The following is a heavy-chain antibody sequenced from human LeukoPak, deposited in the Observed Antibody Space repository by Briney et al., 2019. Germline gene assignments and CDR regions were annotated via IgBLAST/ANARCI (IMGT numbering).Heavy chain of an antibody. Sequence: GGSLRLSCAASGFTFSSYAMSWVRQAPGKGLEWVSAISGSGVSTYYADSVKGRFTISRDNSKNTLYLQMNSLRAEDTAVYYCARGGYPAYYLDYWGQGTLVNVSS. CDR3: ARGGYPAYYLDY. J-gene: IGHJ4*02. CDR2: ISGSGVST. D-gene: IGHD5-18*01. CDR1: GFTFSSYA. V-gene: IGHV3-23*01.